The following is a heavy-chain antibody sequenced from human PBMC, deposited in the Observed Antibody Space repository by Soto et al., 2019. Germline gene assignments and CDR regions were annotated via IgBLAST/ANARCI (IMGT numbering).Heavy chain of an antibody. J-gene: IGHJ6*02. V-gene: IGHV1-69*01. Sequence: EASVKVSCKASGGTFSSYAISWVRQAPGQGLEWMGGIIPIFGTANYAQKFQGRVTITADESTSTAYMELSSLRSEDTAVYYCARETTLIAAAGTLGAHHYYGMDVWGQGTTVTVS. CDR3: ARETTLIAAAGTLGAHHYYGMDV. D-gene: IGHD6-13*01. CDR2: IIPIFGTA. CDR1: GGTFSSYA.